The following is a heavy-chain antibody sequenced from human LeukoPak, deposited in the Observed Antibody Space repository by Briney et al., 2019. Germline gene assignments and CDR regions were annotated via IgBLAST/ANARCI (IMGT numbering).Heavy chain of an antibody. CDR2: INHSGST. CDR1: GGSISSSSYY. CDR3: ARGRIIMITFGGVIADPLLRYNWFDP. Sequence: SETLSLTCTVSGGSISSSSYYWSWIRQPPGKGLEWIGEINHSGSTNYNPSLKSRVTISVDTSKNQFSLKLSSVTAADTAVYYCARGRIIMITFGGVIADPLLRYNWFDPWGQGTLVTVSS. V-gene: IGHV4-39*07. D-gene: IGHD3-16*02. J-gene: IGHJ5*02.